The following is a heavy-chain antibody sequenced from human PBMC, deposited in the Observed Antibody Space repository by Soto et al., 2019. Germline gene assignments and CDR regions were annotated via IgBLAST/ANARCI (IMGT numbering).Heavy chain of an antibody. J-gene: IGHJ4*02. CDR1: GFSFSSYG. CDR3: ANGPIAVAGIGVCLDY. Sequence: QVQLVDSGGGVVQPGRSLRLSCAASGFSFSSYGMHWVRQAPGKGLVWVAVTSHDGSNKYYADSVKGRFTSARDNSNNMLYLQMDSLRVEDTAVYYCANGPIAVAGIGVCLDYWGQGTVVTVSS. D-gene: IGHD6-19*01. V-gene: IGHV3-30*18. CDR2: TSHDGSNK.